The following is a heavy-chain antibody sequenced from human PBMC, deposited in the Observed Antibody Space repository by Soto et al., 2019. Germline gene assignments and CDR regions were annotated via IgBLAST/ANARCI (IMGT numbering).Heavy chain of an antibody. CDR1: DGSISSYY. CDR3: ARPLHYYDGSGYSAY. J-gene: IGHJ4*02. CDR2: ISYSGST. D-gene: IGHD3-22*01. Sequence: SETLSLTCTVSDGSISSYYWSWIRQPPGKGLECIGYISYSGSTKYNPSLKNRVTILRDTSKNQFSLKLSSVTAADTAVYYCARPLHYYDGSGYSAYWGQGTLVTVSS. V-gene: IGHV4-59*01.